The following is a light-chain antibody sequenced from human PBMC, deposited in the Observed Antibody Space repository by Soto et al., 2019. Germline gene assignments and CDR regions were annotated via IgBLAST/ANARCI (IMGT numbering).Light chain of an antibody. Sequence: EIVLTQSPATLSLALGQRATLYCRASHSVDTYVAWYQQKPGQAPRLLISDASHRATGIPARFSGSGSGTDFALTSSSIEPEDFAVYYCQPRSSWPRYTFGQGTKLEIK. V-gene: IGKV3-11*01. CDR2: DAS. CDR1: HSVDTY. J-gene: IGKJ2*01. CDR3: QPRSSWPRYT.